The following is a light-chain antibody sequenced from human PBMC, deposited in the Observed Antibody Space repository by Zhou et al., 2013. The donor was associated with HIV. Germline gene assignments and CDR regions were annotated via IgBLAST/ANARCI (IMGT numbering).Light chain of an antibody. CDR1: QGISSY. V-gene: IGKV1-9*01. CDR2: SAS. CDR3: QETYTNFHT. J-gene: IGKJ3*01. Sequence: DIQLTQSPSFLSASVGDRVTITCRASQGISSYLVWYQQKPGKAPKLLIYSASTLQSGVPSRFSGSGSGTEFTLTISSLQLEDFASYYCQETYTNFHTFGPGTKVDI.